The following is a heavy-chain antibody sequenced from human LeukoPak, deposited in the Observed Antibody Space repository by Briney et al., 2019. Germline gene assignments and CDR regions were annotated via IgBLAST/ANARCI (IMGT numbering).Heavy chain of an antibody. D-gene: IGHD5-18*01. CDR1: GFSLSGYW. CDR2: LHADGVEQ. CDR3: ARGGYTSDY. J-gene: IGHJ4*02. Sequence: PGGPLRLSCAASGFSLSGYWMTWVRQAPGKGLEWVARLHADGVEQNYVDSVTGRFTMSRDNAKNSLDLQMNSLRVEDTAVYYCARGGYTSDYLGQGTLVAVSS. V-gene: IGHV3-7*01.